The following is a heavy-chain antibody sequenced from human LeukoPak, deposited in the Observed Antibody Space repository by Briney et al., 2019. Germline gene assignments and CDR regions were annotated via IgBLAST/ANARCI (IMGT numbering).Heavy chain of an antibody. Sequence: GGSLRLSCAASGFTFSSYSMSWVRQAPGKGLEWVSSISSSNSYIYYADSVKGRFTISRDNAKNSLYLQMSSLRAEDTAVYYCTPYYYDSGGYFDYWGQGTLVTVSS. CDR2: ISSSNSYI. CDR1: GFTFSSYS. J-gene: IGHJ4*02. D-gene: IGHD3-22*01. CDR3: TPYYYDSGGYFDY. V-gene: IGHV3-21*01.